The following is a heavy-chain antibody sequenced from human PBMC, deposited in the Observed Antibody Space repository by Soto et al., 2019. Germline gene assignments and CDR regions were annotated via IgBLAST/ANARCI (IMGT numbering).Heavy chain of an antibody. J-gene: IGHJ4*02. D-gene: IGHD6-6*01. CDR1: GFTFSSYA. Sequence: GGSLRLSCAASGFTFSSYAMGWVRQAPVKGLEWVSAITDSGDSTYHADSVKGRFTISRDNSKNTLYLQMNSLRAEDTALYYYVKGSRPSRPYYFDYWGQGTLVTVSS. CDR2: ITDSGDST. CDR3: VKGSRPSRPYYFDY. V-gene: IGHV3-23*01.